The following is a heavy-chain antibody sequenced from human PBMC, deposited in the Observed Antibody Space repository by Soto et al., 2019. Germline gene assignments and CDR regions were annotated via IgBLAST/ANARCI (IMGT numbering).Heavy chain of an antibody. CDR1: GYTFTGYY. CDR3: ARGVGYSYGYSCLY. D-gene: IGHD5-18*01. CDR2: INPNSGGT. J-gene: IGHJ4*02. V-gene: IGHV1-2*04. Sequence: ASVKVSCKASGYTFTGYYMHWVRQAPGQGLEWMGWINPNSGGTNYAQKFQGWVTMTRDTSISTAYMELSSLRSEDTAVYYCARGVGYSYGYSCLYWGQGTLVTVSS.